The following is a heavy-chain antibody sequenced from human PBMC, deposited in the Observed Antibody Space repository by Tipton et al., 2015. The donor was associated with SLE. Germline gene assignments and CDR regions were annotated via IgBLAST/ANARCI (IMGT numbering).Heavy chain of an antibody. CDR1: GFTFDDYG. Sequence: QLVQSGGGVVRPGGSLRLSCAASGFTFDDYGMSWVRQAPGKGLEWVSGINWNGGSTGYADSVKGRFTISRDNAKNSLYLQMNSLRAEDTALYYCARDPLGPPLYWFDPWGQGTLVTVSS. J-gene: IGHJ5*02. CDR2: INWNGGST. CDR3: ARDPLGPPLYWFDP. V-gene: IGHV3-20*04.